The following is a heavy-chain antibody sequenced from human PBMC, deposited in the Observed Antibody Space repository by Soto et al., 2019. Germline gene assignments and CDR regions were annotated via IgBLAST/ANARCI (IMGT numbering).Heavy chain of an antibody. D-gene: IGHD5-18*01. J-gene: IGHJ4*02. CDR2: IYYSGN. V-gene: IGHV4-59*01. CDR1: GGSISNFH. CDR3: ALGGYNYGRPFDF. Sequence: SETLSLTCNVSGGSISNFHLSWIRQPPGKGLEWIGYIYYSGNYYNPSHTSRVSMSLDKSKDQFSLHLKSVTAADTALYFCALGGYNYGRPFDFWGQGTRVTVSS.